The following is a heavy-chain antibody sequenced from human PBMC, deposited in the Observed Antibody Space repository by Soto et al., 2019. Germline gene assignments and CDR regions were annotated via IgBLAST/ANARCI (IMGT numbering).Heavy chain of an antibody. CDR2: ISWNSGSI. V-gene: IGHV3-9*01. J-gene: IGHJ4*02. CDR3: AKSPGIAAPGDY. CDR1: GFTFDDYA. D-gene: IGHD6-13*01. Sequence: GGSLRLSCAASGFTFDDYAMHWVRQAPGKGLEWVSGISWNSGSIGYADSVKGRFTIARDNAKKSLYLQMNSLRAEDTALYYCAKSPGIAAPGDYWGQGTLVTVSS.